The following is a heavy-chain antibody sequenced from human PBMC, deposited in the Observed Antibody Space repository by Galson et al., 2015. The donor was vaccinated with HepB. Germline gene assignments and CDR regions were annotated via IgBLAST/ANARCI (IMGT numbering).Heavy chain of an antibody. CDR2: ISGSGGST. J-gene: IGHJ4*02. Sequence: SLRLSCAASGFTFSSYAMSWVRQAPGKGLEWVSAISGSGGSTYYADSVKGRFTISRDNSKNTLYLQMNSLRAEDTAVYYCAKDLRFYSSSWYNGGVDYWGQGTLVTVSS. CDR3: AKDLRFYSSSWYNGGVDY. CDR1: GFTFSSYA. D-gene: IGHD6-13*01. V-gene: IGHV3-23*01.